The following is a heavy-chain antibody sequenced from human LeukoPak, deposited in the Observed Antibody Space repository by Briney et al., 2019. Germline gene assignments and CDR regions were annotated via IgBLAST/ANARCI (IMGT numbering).Heavy chain of an antibody. D-gene: IGHD2-2*01. CDR3: ARRGYCSSTSCYYFDY. CDR1: GDSINSGGYY. J-gene: IGHJ4*02. V-gene: IGHV4-61*09. CDR2: IYSSGST. Sequence: SETLSLTCTVSGDSINSGGYYWSWIRQPAGKGLEWIGHIYSSGSTNYNPSLKSRVTISVDTSKNQFSLKLSSVTAADTAVYYCARRGYCSSTSCYYFDYWGQGTLVTVSS.